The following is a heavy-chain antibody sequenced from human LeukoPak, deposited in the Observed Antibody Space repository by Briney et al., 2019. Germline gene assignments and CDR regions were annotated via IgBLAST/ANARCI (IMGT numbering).Heavy chain of an antibody. D-gene: IGHD5-24*01. CDR1: GFTFSSYW. J-gene: IGHJ4*02. CDR2: IKQDGSEK. CDR3: ARATRNGYDY. V-gene: IGHV3-7*01. Sequence: GGSLRLSCAASGFTFSSYWMSWVRQAPGKGLEWVANIKQDGSEKYYVDSVKGRFTISRDNAKNSLFLQMNSLRPEDTAMYYCARATRNGYDYWGPGTLVTVSS.